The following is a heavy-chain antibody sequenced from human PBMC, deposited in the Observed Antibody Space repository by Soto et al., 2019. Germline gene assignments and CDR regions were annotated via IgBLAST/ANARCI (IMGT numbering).Heavy chain of an antibody. D-gene: IGHD3-22*01. Sequence: QVQLVQSGAEVKKPGASVKVSCKASGYTFTSYGISWVRQAPGQGLEWMGWISAYNGNTNYAQKLQGRVTMTTDTSTSTAYMELRSLRSGDTAVYYCARVEGYYYDSSGYLMFDYWGQGTLVTVSS. V-gene: IGHV1-18*04. J-gene: IGHJ4*02. CDR1: GYTFTSYG. CDR3: ARVEGYYYDSSGYLMFDY. CDR2: ISAYNGNT.